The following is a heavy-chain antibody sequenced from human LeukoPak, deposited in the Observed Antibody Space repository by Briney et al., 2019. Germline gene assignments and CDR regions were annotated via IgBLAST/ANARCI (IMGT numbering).Heavy chain of an antibody. Sequence: GGSLRLSCAASGFTFSSCAMSWVRQAPGKGLEWVSNISGSGSNTYYADSVKGRFTISRANSRDALYLQMHSLRADDTAVYFCAKTPRGYTYVPDYWGQGTLVTVSS. D-gene: IGHD5-18*01. V-gene: IGHV3-23*01. J-gene: IGHJ4*02. CDR1: GFTFSSCA. CDR2: ISGSGSNT. CDR3: AKTPRGYTYVPDY.